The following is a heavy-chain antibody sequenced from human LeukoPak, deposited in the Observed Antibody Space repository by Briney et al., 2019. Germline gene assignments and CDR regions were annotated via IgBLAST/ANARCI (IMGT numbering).Heavy chain of an antibody. CDR1: GGSISSSSYY. J-gene: IGHJ5*02. Sequence: SETLSLTCTVSGGSISSSSYYWGWIRQPPGKGLEWIGSIYYSGSTYYNPSLKSRVTISVDTSKNQFSLKLTSVTAADTAVYYCTQRCSSTSCFIGGFDPWGQGTLVTVSS. D-gene: IGHD2-2*01. V-gene: IGHV4-39*07. CDR2: IYYSGST. CDR3: TQRCSSTSCFIGGFDP.